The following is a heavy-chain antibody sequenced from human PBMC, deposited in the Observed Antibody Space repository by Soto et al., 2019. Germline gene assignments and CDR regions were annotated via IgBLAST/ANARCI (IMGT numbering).Heavy chain of an antibody. D-gene: IGHD6-19*01. V-gene: IGHV1-18*01. CDR3: ARDTKRYSSGWYSSDY. CDR2: ISAYNGNT. J-gene: IGHJ4*02. CDR1: GHTFTSYG. Sequence: ASVKVSCKASGHTFTSYGISWVRQAPGQGLEWLGWISAYNGNTNYAQKLQGRVTMTTDTSTSTAYMELRSLRSDDTAVYYCARDTKRYSSGWYSSDYWGQGTLVTVSS.